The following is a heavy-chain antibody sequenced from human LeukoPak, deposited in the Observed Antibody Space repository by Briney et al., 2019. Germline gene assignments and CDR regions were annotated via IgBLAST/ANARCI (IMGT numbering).Heavy chain of an antibody. CDR3: ARSVGSGSYYNEGPPYNDY. V-gene: IGHV4-59*01. CDR2: IYYSGST. D-gene: IGHD3-10*01. Sequence: SETLSLTCTVSGGSISSYYWSWIRQPPGKGLEWIGYIYYSGSTNYNPSLKSRVTISVDTSKNQFSLKLSSVTAADTAVYYCARSVGSGSYYNEGPPYNDYWGQGTLVTVFS. CDR1: GGSISSYY. J-gene: IGHJ4*02.